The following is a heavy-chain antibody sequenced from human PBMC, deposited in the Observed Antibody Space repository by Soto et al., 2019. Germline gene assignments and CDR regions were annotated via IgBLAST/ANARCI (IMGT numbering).Heavy chain of an antibody. J-gene: IGHJ5*01. V-gene: IGHV4-4*07. Sequence: SETLSLTCTVFAGSINGYYWSWIRQPAGKGLEWIGRIYSSGTTNYNPSLKSRVTMSVDTSKDEFSLKLSSVTAADTGVYYCARGPYCGDNCYFDSWGQGTLVTVSS. D-gene: IGHD2-21*02. CDR1: AGSINGYY. CDR2: IYSSGTT. CDR3: ARGPYCGDNCYFDS.